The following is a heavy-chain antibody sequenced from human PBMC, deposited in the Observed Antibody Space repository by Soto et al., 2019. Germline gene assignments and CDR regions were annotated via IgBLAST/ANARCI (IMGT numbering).Heavy chain of an antibody. D-gene: IGHD1-26*01. CDR2: INDSGDT. Sequence: GGSLRLSCAASGFTFSSYGMSWVRQAPGKGLEWVSSINDSGDTYYGDSVKGRFTISRDNSKNTLYLQMNSLRAEDTAVYYCAKGLGVGATPHDACDIWGQGTMVTVSS. V-gene: IGHV3-23*01. CDR1: GFTFSSYG. CDR3: AKGLGVGATPHDACDI. J-gene: IGHJ3*02.